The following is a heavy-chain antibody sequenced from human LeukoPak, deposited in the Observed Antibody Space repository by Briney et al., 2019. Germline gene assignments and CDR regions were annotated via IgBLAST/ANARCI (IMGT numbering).Heavy chain of an antibody. Sequence: GGSLRLSCAASGFTFSSYAMHWVRQAPGKGLEYVSAISSSGDSTYNADPVKGRFTISRDDSKDTLYLQMSSLRAGDTAVYFCVKGRVSGSGSYYNAPFDYWGQGTLVTVSS. CDR2: ISSSGDST. CDR1: GFTFSSYA. J-gene: IGHJ4*02. V-gene: IGHV3-64D*06. CDR3: VKGRVSGSGSYYNAPFDY. D-gene: IGHD3-10*01.